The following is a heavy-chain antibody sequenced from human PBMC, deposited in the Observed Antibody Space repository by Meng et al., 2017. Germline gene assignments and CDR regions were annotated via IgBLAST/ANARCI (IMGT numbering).Heavy chain of an antibody. V-gene: IGHV3-21*01. J-gene: IGHJ4*02. CDR2: ISSSSSYI. CDR1: GFTFSSYS. CDR3: ARVDSSGYYYVMGY. D-gene: IGHD3-22*01. Sequence: GGSLRLSCAASGFTFSSYSMNWVRQAPGKGLEWVSSISSSSSYIYYADSVKGRFTISRDNAKNSLYLQMNSLRAEDTAVCYCARVDSSGYYYVMGYWGQGTLVTVSS.